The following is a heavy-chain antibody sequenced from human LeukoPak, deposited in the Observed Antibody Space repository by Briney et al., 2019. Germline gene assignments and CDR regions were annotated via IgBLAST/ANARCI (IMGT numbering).Heavy chain of an antibody. V-gene: IGHV1-18*01. CDR3: ARDPETYYYDSSGYLRLDY. J-gene: IGHJ4*02. CDR2: ISAYNGNT. CDR1: GYTFTSYG. Sequence: ASVKVSCKASGYTFTSYGISWVRQAPGQGLEWMGWISAYNGNTNYAQKVQGRVTMTTDTSTSTVYMELRSLRSDDTAVYYCARDPETYYYDSSGYLRLDYWGQGTLVTVPS. D-gene: IGHD3-22*01.